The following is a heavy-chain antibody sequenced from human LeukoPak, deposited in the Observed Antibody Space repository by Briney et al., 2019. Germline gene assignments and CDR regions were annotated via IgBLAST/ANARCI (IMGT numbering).Heavy chain of an antibody. CDR3: ASTRAVAGHYYYYYYMDV. Sequence: SVKVSCKASGGTFSSYAISWVRQAPGQGLEWMGGIIPIFGTANYAQKSQGRVTITADKSTSTAYMELSSLRSEDTAVYYCASTRAVAGHYYYYYYMDVWGKGTTVTVSS. D-gene: IGHD6-19*01. V-gene: IGHV1-69*06. CDR2: IIPIFGTA. CDR1: GGTFSSYA. J-gene: IGHJ6*03.